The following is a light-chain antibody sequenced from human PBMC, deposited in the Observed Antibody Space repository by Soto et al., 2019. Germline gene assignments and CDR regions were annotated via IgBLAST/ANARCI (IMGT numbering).Light chain of an antibody. CDR3: QKCDYLPI. J-gene: IGKJ3*01. V-gene: IGKV3-20*01. CDR1: QRLPSDY. CDR2: VAS. Sequence: DIVLTQSPGTLSLSPGERATLSCRASQRLPSDYLAWYQQKPGQAPRLLIYVASSRATGIPDRFSGSGSGTDFTLSISRLEPEDFATYYCQKCDYLPIFGPGTTVDFK.